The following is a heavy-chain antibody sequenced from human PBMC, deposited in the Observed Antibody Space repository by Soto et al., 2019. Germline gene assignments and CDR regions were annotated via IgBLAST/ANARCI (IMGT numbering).Heavy chain of an antibody. J-gene: IGHJ4*02. CDR1: GGSIGIDDYF. CDR3: ARGRRKYDILTGYYATLTFLDF. V-gene: IGHV4-30-4*01. CDR2: IHYSGSA. Sequence: QVQLQESGPGLVKPSQTLSLTCTVSGGSIGIDDYFWTWIRQSPGKGLKWIGYIHYSGSADYNPSLTSRATISMDTSKNQFSLNVDSVTAADTAVYYCARGRRKYDILTGYYATLTFLDFWGQGALVTVSS. D-gene: IGHD3-9*01.